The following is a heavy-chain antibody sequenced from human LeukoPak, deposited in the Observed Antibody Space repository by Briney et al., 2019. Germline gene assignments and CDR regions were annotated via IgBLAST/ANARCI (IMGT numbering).Heavy chain of an antibody. V-gene: IGHV3-21*01. CDR1: GFTFSSYS. J-gene: IGHJ5*02. D-gene: IGHD5-24*01. Sequence: PGGPLRLSCAASGFTFSSYSMNWVRQAPGKGLEWVSSISSSSSYIYYADSVKGRFTISRDNAKNSLYLQMNSLRAEDTAVYYCARDGSVQEIATIPYETWGQGTLVTVSS. CDR2: ISSSSSYI. CDR3: ARDGSVQEIATIPYET.